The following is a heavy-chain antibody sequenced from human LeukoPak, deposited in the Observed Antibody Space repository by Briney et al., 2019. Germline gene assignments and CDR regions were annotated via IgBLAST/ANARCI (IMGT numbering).Heavy chain of an antibody. V-gene: IGHV1-46*01. Sequence: ASVKVSCRASGYTFTGYYMHWVRQGPGQGLEWMGGIIPIFGTANYAQKFQGRVTMTRDTSTSTGYMELSSLRSEDTAVYYCARGPSITMVRGGQWYYYMDVWGKGTTVTISS. D-gene: IGHD3-10*01. CDR1: GYTFTGYY. J-gene: IGHJ6*03. CDR2: IIPIFGTA. CDR3: ARGPSITMVRGGQWYYYMDV.